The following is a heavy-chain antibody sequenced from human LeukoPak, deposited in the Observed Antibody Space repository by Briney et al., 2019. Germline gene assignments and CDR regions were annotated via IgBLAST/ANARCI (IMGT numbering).Heavy chain of an antibody. V-gene: IGHV4-34*01. Sequence: KPSETLSLTCGVSGESFNGYYWTWIRQSPGKGLEWIGEINDIGHTNYNSALKSRVTILLDTSKKQFSLRLSSVTAADTAVYYCARGEGNDYVWGSFYYYLDVWGKGTTVTVSS. D-gene: IGHD3-16*01. CDR2: INDIGHT. J-gene: IGHJ6*03. CDR1: GESFNGYY. CDR3: ARGEGNDYVWGSFYYYLDV.